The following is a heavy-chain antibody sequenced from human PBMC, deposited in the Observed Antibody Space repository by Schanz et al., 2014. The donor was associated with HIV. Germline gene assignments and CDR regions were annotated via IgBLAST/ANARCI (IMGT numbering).Heavy chain of an antibody. J-gene: IGHJ6*02. V-gene: IGHV3-48*02. CDR2: ISGGSSTI. CDR3: ARSPSYGMDV. CDR1: GFPFSGFS. Sequence: VQLVESGGALVQPGGSLRLSCAASGFPFSGFSMNWVRQAPGKGLEWVSYISGGSSTIYYADSVKGRFTISRDNAKNSLSLQMHSLRDDDTAVYYCARSPSYGMDVWGQGTTVTVSS.